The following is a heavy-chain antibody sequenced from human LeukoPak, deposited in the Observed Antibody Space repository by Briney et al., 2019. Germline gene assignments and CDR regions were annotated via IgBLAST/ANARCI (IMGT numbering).Heavy chain of an antibody. CDR3: ARDPRFGEYHFDF. CDR2: INPNSGGT. D-gene: IGHD3-10*01. V-gene: IGHV1-2*02. CDR1: RYTLTGYY. Sequence: ASVKVSCKASRYTLTGYYMYGVRQAPGQGLEWRGWINPNSGGTNYAQKFQGRVTMTRDTAISTAYMQMSRLRSDDTALYYCARDPRFGEYHFDFWGQGTLVTVSS. J-gene: IGHJ4*02.